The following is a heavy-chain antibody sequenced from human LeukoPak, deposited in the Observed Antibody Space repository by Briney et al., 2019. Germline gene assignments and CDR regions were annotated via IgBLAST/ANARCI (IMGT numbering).Heavy chain of an antibody. D-gene: IGHD3-3*01. CDR3: ARGVGIGYDFWSGYHYYFDY. CDR1: GGTFSSYA. CDR2: IIPIFGTA. J-gene: IGHJ4*02. Sequence: GASVKVSCKPSGGTFSSYAISWVRQAPGQGLEWLGGIIPIFGTANYAQKFQGRVTITADESTSTVYMELSSLRSEDTAVYYCARGVGIGYDFWSGYHYYFDYWGQGTLVTVSS. V-gene: IGHV1-69*13.